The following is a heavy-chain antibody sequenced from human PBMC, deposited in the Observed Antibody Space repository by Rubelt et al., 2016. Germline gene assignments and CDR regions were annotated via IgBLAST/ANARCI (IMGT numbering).Heavy chain of an antibody. CDR2: ISYDGSNK. D-gene: IGHD1-26*01. V-gene: IGHV3-30*04. Sequence: QVQLVESGGGVVQPGRSLRLSCAASGFTFSSYAMHWVRQAPGKGLEWVAVISYDGSNKYYADSVEGGVNISRDNAKNTLYVQMNSLRAEDTAVYYCARVSVGESGSYHAEYFQHWGQGTLVTVSS. J-gene: IGHJ1*01. CDR1: GFTFSSYA. CDR3: ARVSVGESGSYHAEYFQH.